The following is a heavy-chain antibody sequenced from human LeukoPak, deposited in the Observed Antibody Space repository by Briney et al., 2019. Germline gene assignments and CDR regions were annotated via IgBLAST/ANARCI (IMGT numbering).Heavy chain of an antibody. CDR1: GFTFSSYA. CDR2: ISGSGGST. CDR3: AKLGGSNYYYYYMDV. J-gene: IGHJ6*03. D-gene: IGHD3-16*01. V-gene: IGHV3-23*01. Sequence: GGSLRLSCAASGFTFSSYAMSWVRQAPGKGLEWVSAISGSGGSTYYADSVKGRFTISRDNSKNTLYLQMNSLRAEDTAVYYCAKLGGSNYYYYYMDVWGKGPRSPSP.